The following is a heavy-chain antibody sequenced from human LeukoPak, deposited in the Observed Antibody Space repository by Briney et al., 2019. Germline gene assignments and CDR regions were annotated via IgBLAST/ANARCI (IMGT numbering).Heavy chain of an antibody. Sequence: PSETLSLTCTVSGDSISSGGYYWSWIRQHPGKGLEWIGYIYYSGSTYYNPSLKSRVTISVDTSKNQFSLKLSSVTAAGTAVYYCARGVTVTRNFDYWGQGTLVTVSS. J-gene: IGHJ4*02. CDR2: IYYSGST. D-gene: IGHD4-11*01. CDR3: ARGVTVTRNFDY. CDR1: GDSISSGGYY. V-gene: IGHV4-31*03.